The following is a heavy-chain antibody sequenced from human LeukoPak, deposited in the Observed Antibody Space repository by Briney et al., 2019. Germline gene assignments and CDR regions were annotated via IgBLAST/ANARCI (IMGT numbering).Heavy chain of an antibody. V-gene: IGHV4-39*07. CDR1: GGSISSSSYY. CDR2: IYISGST. CDR3: AREGLGIEGGGFDY. D-gene: IGHD3-16*01. J-gene: IGHJ4*02. Sequence: TSETLSLTCTVSGGSISSSSYYWGWIRQPPGKGLEWIGRIYISGSTNYNPSLKSRVTVSVDTSKNQISLKLSSVTAADTAVYYCAREGLGIEGGGFDYWGQGTLVTVSS.